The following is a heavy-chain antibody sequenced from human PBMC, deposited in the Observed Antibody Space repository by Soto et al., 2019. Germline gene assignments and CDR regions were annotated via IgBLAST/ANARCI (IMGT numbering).Heavy chain of an antibody. V-gene: IGHV3-23*01. CDR1: GFTFSNYA. Sequence: EVQLLDSGGGLVQPGGSLRLSCEASGFTFSNYAMNWVRQAPGKGLEWVLGISGGGDNTYYADSVEGRFTNSRDNSKNTVFLQMNSLRAEDTAVYYCAKERLARGFDYWGQGTLVTVSS. CDR3: AKERLARGFDY. J-gene: IGHJ4*02. CDR2: ISGGGDNT.